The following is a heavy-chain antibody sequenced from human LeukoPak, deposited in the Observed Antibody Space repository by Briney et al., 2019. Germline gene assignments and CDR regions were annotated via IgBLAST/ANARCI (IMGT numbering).Heavy chain of an antibody. CDR1: GFTFSSYA. D-gene: IGHD1-26*01. CDR3: AKDVLSGTYYYFDQ. CDR2: ISGSGSNT. J-gene: IGHJ4*02. Sequence: GGSLRLSCAASGFTFSSYAIKWIRRAPGKGLELVSGISGSGSNTYYADSVMGRFTISRDNSKNTLYLQMNSLRAEDTAVYYCAKDVLSGTYYYFDQWGQGTLVTVSS. V-gene: IGHV3-23*01.